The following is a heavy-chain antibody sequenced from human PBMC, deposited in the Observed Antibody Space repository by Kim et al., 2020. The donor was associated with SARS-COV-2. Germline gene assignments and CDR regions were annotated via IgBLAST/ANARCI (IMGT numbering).Heavy chain of an antibody. D-gene: IGHD6-19*01. Sequence: ADTVEGRFTISRENAKHTLYLQMNSLTDEDTAMYYCARETAVTGEYYFDFWGQGSLVTVSS. J-gene: IGHJ4*02. V-gene: IGHV3-74*01. CDR3: ARETAVTGEYYFDF.